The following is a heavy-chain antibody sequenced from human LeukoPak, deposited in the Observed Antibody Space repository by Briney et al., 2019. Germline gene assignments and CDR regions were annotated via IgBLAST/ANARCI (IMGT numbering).Heavy chain of an antibody. J-gene: IGHJ4*02. CDR3: ASGPYYYDSSGLDY. V-gene: IGHV3-74*01. D-gene: IGHD3-22*01. Sequence: PGGSLRLSCAASGFTFSNYWMHWVRQAPGKGLVWVSRINSDGSSTSYADSVRGRFTISRDNAKNTLYLQMNSLRAEDTAVYYCASGPYYYDSSGLDYWGQGTLVTVSS. CDR1: GFTFSNYW. CDR2: INSDGSST.